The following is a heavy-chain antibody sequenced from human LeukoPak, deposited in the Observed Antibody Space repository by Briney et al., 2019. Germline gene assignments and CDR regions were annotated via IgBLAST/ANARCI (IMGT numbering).Heavy chain of an antibody. Sequence: GASVKVSCKASGYTFTNYYMHWVRQAPGQGLEWMGWIDPNNGGTNYAQKFQGMLTMTRDTSINTAYMELSRLKSDDTAVYYCARRRGRIYDAFDMWGQGSMVTVSS. D-gene: IGHD2-15*01. V-gene: IGHV1-2*02. CDR2: IDPNNGGT. CDR3: ARRRGRIYDAFDM. CDR1: GYTFTNYY. J-gene: IGHJ3*02.